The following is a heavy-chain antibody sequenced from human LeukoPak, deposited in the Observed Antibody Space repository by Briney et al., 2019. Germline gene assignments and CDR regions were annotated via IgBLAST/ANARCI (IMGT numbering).Heavy chain of an antibody. CDR1: GGSISSYY. CDR3: ASSSWYGKFDY. CDR2: IYTSGST. Sequence: PSETLSLTCTVSGGSISSYYWSWIRQPAGKGLEWIGRIYTSGSTNYNPSLKSRVTMSADTSKNQFSLKLSSVTAADTAVYYCASSSWYGKFDYWGQGTLVTVSS. J-gene: IGHJ4*01. D-gene: IGHD6-13*01. V-gene: IGHV4-4*07.